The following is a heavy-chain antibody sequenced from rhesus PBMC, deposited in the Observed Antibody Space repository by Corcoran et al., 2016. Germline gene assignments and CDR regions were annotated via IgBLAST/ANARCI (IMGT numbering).Heavy chain of an antibody. V-gene: IGHV4-147*01. J-gene: IGHJ4*01. Sequence: QVQLQESGPGLVKPSETLSLTCAVSGYSISSNYWSWIRQPQGKGRGWIGYIYGRSGSTYSNPSHKSRVTISTDTSKNQFSLKLSSVTATDTAVHYCARERVWSTYNYFDYWGQGVLVTVSS. CDR1: GYSISSNY. D-gene: IGHD2-15*01. CDR3: ARERVWSTYNYFDY. CDR2: IYGRSGST.